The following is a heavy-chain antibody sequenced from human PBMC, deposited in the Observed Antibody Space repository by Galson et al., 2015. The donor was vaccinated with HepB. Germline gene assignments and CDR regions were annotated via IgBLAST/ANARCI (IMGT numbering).Heavy chain of an antibody. CDR1: GGSFSSYY. V-gene: IGHV4-4*07. J-gene: IGHJ4*02. D-gene: IGHD3-10*02. CDR2: IYSSGTT. Sequence: TLSLTCTVSGGSFSSYYWSWIRQTAGKGLEWIGRIYSSGTTHYNPSLQSRVTMSVDTPNNQFSLQLSSVTAADTAVYYCARNTVPDVRGAFDYWGQGTLVTVSS. CDR3: ARNTVPDVRGAFDY.